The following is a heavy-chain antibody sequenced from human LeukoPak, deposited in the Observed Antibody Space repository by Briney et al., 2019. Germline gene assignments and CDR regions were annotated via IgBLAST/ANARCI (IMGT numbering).Heavy chain of an antibody. D-gene: IGHD4-17*01. CDR2: IYYSGST. Sequence: SETLSLTCTVSGGSISPYYWSWIRQPPGKGLEWIGYIYYSGSTNYNPSLKSRVTFSVDTSKNQFSLKLNSVTAADTAVYYCARGGDYGDLRYFDYWGQGTLVTVSS. V-gene: IGHV4-59*01. J-gene: IGHJ4*02. CDR1: GGSISPYY. CDR3: ARGGDYGDLRYFDY.